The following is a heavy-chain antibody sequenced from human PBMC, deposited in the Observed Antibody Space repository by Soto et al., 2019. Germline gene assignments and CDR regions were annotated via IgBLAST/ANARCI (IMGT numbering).Heavy chain of an antibody. CDR1: GLTFRSYW. CDR3: VRDMQLGRHDS. Sequence: HLGGSLRLSCAASGLTFRSYWMHWVRQAPGKGLVWVSRINTDGSVAMYVDSVKGRFTISRDNAKNTLYLHMNSLRAEDTAVYYCVRDMQLGRHDSWGQGNLVTVSS. CDR2: INTDGSVA. J-gene: IGHJ4*02. D-gene: IGHD3-16*01. V-gene: IGHV3-74*03.